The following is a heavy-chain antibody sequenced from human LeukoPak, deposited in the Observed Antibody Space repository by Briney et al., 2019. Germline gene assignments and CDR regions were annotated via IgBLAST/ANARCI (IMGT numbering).Heavy chain of an antibody. CDR2: INPNSGGT. Sequence: ASVKVSCKASGYTFTGYYMHWVRQAPGQGLEWMGWINPNSGGTNYAQKVQGWVTMTRDTSISTAYMELSRLRSDDTDVYYCARGLYVLRYFDWLLLGYWGQGTLVTASS. CDR1: GYTFTGYY. D-gene: IGHD3-9*01. CDR3: ARGLYVLRYFDWLLLGY. J-gene: IGHJ4*02. V-gene: IGHV1-2*04.